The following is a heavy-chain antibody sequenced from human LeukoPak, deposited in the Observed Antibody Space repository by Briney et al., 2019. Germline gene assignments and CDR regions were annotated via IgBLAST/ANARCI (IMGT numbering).Heavy chain of an antibody. Sequence: SVKVSCKASGGTFSSYAISWVRQAPGQGLQWMGGIIPIFGTANYAQKFQGRVTITTDESTSTDYMELSRLRSEDTAVYYRARRMGSSWYPNWFDPWGQGTLVTVYS. CDR3: ARRMGSSWYPNWFDP. D-gene: IGHD6-13*01. CDR1: GGTFSSYA. V-gene: IGHV1-69*05. J-gene: IGHJ5*02. CDR2: IIPIFGTA.